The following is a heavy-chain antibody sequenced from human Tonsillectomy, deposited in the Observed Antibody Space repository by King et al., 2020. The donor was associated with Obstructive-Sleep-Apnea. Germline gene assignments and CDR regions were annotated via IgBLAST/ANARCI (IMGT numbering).Heavy chain of an antibody. Sequence: VTLKESGPALVKPTQTLTLTCTFSGFSLSTSGMCVSWIRRPPGKALEWLARIDWDDDEYYSASLKTRLTISKDTSKNQVVLTMTNMDPVDTATYYRERXXXXXXXXSXXPXXXXXMDXXGXGTTVTXXX. CDR3: ERXXXXXXXXSXXPXXXXXMDX. D-gene: IGHD3-10*01. CDR1: GFSLSTSGMC. CDR2: IDWDDDE. V-gene: IGHV2-70*11. J-gene: IGHJ6*04.